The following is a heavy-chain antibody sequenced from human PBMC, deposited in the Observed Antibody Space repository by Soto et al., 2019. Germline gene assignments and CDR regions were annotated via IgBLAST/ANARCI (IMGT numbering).Heavy chain of an antibody. V-gene: IGHV3-23*01. D-gene: IGHD3-22*01. J-gene: IGHJ4*02. CDR1: GFTFSSYA. CDR3: AKQITMIVVAAKDY. Sequence: GGSLRLSXAASGFTFSSYAMSWVRQAPGKGLEWVSSIGGGGGSTYYADSVKGRFTISRDNSKNTLYLQMNSLRAEDTAVYYCAKQITMIVVAAKDYWGQGTLVTVSS. CDR2: IGGGGGST.